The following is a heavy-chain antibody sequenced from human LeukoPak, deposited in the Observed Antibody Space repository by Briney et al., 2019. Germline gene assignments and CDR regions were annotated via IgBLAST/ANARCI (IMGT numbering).Heavy chain of an antibody. CDR2: IYHSGST. V-gene: IGHV4-30-2*01. Sequence: SETLSLTCAVSGGSISSGGYSWSWLRQPPGKGLEWIGYIYHSGSTYYNPSLKSRVTISVDRSKNRFSLKLSSVTAADTAVYYCARDRGSSSFGWFDPWGQGTLVTVSS. J-gene: IGHJ5*02. CDR1: GGSISSGGYS. CDR3: ARDRGSSSFGWFDP. D-gene: IGHD6-6*01.